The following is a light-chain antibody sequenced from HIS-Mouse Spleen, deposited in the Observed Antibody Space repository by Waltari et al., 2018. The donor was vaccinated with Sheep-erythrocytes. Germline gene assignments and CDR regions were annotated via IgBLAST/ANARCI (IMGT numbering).Light chain of an antibody. J-gene: IGKJ1*01. CDR2: DAS. V-gene: IGKV1D-13*01. Sequence: AIQLTQSPSSLSASVGDRVTITCRASQGISSALAWYQQTPGKAPKLLIYDASSLESGVPSRFSGSGSGTDFTLTISILQPEDFATYYCQQFNNYPRTFGQGTKVEIK. CDR1: QGISSA. CDR3: QQFNNYPRT.